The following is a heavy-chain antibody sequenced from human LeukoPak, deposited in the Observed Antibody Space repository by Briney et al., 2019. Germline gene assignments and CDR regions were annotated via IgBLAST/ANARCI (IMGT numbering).Heavy chain of an antibody. D-gene: IGHD2-15*01. CDR1: GFTFSSYG. Sequence: GGSLRLSCAASGFTFSSYGMHWVRQAPGKGLEWVAVISYDGSNEYYADSVKGRFTISRDNSKNTLYLQMNSLRAEDTAVYYCAKYCSGGSCLDYWGQGTLVTVSS. CDR2: ISYDGSNE. CDR3: AKYCSGGSCLDY. V-gene: IGHV3-30*18. J-gene: IGHJ4*02.